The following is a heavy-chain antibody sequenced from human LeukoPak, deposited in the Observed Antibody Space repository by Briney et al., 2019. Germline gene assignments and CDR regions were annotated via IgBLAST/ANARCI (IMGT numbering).Heavy chain of an antibody. CDR1: GYIFTDYA. CDR3: ARDYLERYDY. J-gene: IGHJ4*02. Sequence: ASVKVSCKASGYIFTDYAIHWLRQAPGQRPEWMGWMNGGNGNTKYSQKFQGRITLIRDTSAATAYMELSRLRSDDTAVYYCARDYLERYDYWGQGTLVTVSS. D-gene: IGHD1-1*01. CDR2: MNGGNGNT. V-gene: IGHV1-3*01.